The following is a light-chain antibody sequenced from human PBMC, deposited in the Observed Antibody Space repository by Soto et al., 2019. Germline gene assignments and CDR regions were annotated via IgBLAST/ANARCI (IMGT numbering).Light chain of an antibody. Sequence: EIVLTQSPATLSLSPGERATLSCRASQSVSSYLAWYQQKPGQAPRLLIYDASNRATGIPARFSGSGSGTDFTLTISSLEPEDFAVHYCQQRSNWPPGRTFGQGTKVEIK. CDR1: QSVSSY. J-gene: IGKJ1*01. CDR3: QQRSNWPPGRT. V-gene: IGKV3-11*01. CDR2: DAS.